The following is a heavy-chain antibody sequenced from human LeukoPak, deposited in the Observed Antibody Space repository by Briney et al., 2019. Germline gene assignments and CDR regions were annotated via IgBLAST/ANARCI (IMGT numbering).Heavy chain of an antibody. CDR3: ARDTTAVTSSAFDS. CDR2: IYHSGTT. V-gene: IGHV4-4*02. J-gene: IGHJ4*02. D-gene: IGHD6-19*01. CDR1: GGSISSSYW. Sequence: SETLSLTCAVSGGSISSSYWWSWVRQPPGKGLEWIGEIYHSGTTNYNPSLKSRVTISVDKLKNQFSLRLSSVTAAYTAVYYCARDTTAVTSSAFDSWGQGTLVTVAS.